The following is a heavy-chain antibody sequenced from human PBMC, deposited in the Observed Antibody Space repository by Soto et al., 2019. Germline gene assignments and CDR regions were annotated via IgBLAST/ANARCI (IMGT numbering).Heavy chain of an antibody. V-gene: IGHV4-34*01. CDR1: GGSFSGYY. CDR2: INHSGST. D-gene: IGHD1-26*01. Sequence: SETLSLTCAVYGGSFSGYYWSWIRQPPGKGLEWIGEINHSGSTNYNPSLKSRVTISVDTSKNQFSLKLSSVTAADTAVYCCARGGSYRELNDDFDYWGQGALVTVSS. CDR3: ARGGSYRELNDDFDY. J-gene: IGHJ4*02.